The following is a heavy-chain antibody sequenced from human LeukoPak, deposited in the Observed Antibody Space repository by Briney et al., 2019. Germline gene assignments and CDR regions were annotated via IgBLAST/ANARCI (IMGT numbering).Heavy chain of an antibody. J-gene: IGHJ3*02. CDR3: ATLTGGDDAFDI. D-gene: IGHD4-23*01. V-gene: IGHV4-59*01. CDR1: GGSISSYY. CDR2: IFYTGST. Sequence: SETLSLTCTVSGGSISSYYWSWIRQPPGKGLEWIGYIFYTGSTNYNPSLKSRVTISVLTSKNRFSLKLSSVTAADTAVYYCATLTGGDDAFDIWGQGTMVTASS.